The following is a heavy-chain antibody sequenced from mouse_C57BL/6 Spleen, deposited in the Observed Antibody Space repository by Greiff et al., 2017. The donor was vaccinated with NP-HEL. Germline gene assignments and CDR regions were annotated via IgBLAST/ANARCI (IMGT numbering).Heavy chain of an antibody. J-gene: IGHJ3*01. CDR1: GFTFSDYG. CDR2: ISSGSSTI. CDR3: ARDGGLRRAWFAY. D-gene: IGHD2-4*01. Sequence: EVHLVESGGGLVKPGGSLKLSCAASGFTFSDYGMHWVRQAPEKGLEWVAYISSGSSTIYYADTVKGRFTISRDNAKNTLFLQMTSLRSEDTAMYYCARDGGLRRAWFAYWGQGTLVTVSA. V-gene: IGHV5-17*01.